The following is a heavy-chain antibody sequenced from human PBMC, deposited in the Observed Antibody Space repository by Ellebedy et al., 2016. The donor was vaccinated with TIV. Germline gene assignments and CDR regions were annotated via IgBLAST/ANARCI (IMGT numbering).Heavy chain of an antibody. V-gene: IGHV4-59*08. CDR2: VYYRGTT. Sequence: MPGGSLRLSCTFSDGSLNTYYGSWIRQLPGKGLEWIGYVYYRGTTNYNPSLESRVTVSVDMSKNQVSLRLTSVTAADTGVYYCARLGGSYYEFDYWGHGILVTVSS. CDR3: ARLGGSYYEFDY. D-gene: IGHD1-26*01. J-gene: IGHJ4*01. CDR1: DGSLNTYY.